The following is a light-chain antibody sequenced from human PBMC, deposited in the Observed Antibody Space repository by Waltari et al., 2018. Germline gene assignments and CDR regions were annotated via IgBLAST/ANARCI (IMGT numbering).Light chain of an antibody. CDR2: DAS. CDR1: QDISSA. CDR3: QQFSNFPVIA. V-gene: IGKV1D-13*01. J-gene: IGKJ5*01. Sequence: AIQLTQSPSSLSAYVGDRVTITCRASQDISSALAWYQQKPGDPPKLLIYDASSLQTGVPSRFSGSRSGTYFTLTISSLQSEDSANYYCQQFSNFPVIAVGQGTRREIK.